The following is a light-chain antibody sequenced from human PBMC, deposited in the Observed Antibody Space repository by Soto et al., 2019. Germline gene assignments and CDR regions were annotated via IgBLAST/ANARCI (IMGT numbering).Light chain of an antibody. CDR1: QSVSGY. CDR2: DAT. Sequence: EVLLTQSPVTLSLSPGERATLSCRASQSVSGYLSWYQQKPGQAPRLLIFDATNRATGVPARFSGSGSGTDFPLTISSLEPEDFAVYYCQQRDSGPPYNFGQGTKLEIK. V-gene: IGKV3-11*01. CDR3: QQRDSGPPYN. J-gene: IGKJ2*01.